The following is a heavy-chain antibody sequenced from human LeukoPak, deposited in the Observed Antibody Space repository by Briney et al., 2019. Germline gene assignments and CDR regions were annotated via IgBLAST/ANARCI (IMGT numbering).Heavy chain of an antibody. CDR1: GFTFSSYA. CDR3: AKASPQYSSGWWGDY. Sequence: GSLRLSCAASGFTFSSYAMSWVRQAPGKGLGWGSAISGSGGSTYYADSVKGRFTISRDNSKNTLYMQMNSLRAEDTAVYYCAKASPQYSSGWWGDYWGQGTLVTVSS. J-gene: IGHJ4*02. CDR2: ISGSGGST. D-gene: IGHD6-19*01. V-gene: IGHV3-23*01.